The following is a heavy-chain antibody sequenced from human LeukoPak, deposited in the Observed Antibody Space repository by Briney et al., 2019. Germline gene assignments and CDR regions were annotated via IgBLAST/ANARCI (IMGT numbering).Heavy chain of an antibody. CDR2: TYYRSKWYD. V-gene: IGHV6-1*01. CDR3: ARALGTSGWYTFDF. Sequence: SQTLSLTCAISGDSVSSKNGAWNWIRQSPSRGLEWLGRTYYRSKWYDEYADSVKGRITISPDTSKNQFSLHVYSVTPEDTAVYYCARALGTSGWYTFDFWGQGTLVTVSS. CDR1: GDSVSSKNGA. J-gene: IGHJ5*01. D-gene: IGHD6-19*01.